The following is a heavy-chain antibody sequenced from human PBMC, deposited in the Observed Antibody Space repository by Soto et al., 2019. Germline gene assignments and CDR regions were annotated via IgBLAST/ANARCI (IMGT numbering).Heavy chain of an antibody. D-gene: IGHD6-6*01. CDR2: IYYSGST. Sequence: SETLSLTCTVSGGSISSSSYYWGWIRQPPGKGLEWIGSIYYSGSTYYNPSLKSRVTISVDTSKNQFSLKLSSVTAADTAVYYCARAIAARRKYYYYYGMDVWGQGTTVTVSS. V-gene: IGHV4-39*01. CDR1: GGSISSSSYY. J-gene: IGHJ6*02. CDR3: ARAIAARRKYYYYYGMDV.